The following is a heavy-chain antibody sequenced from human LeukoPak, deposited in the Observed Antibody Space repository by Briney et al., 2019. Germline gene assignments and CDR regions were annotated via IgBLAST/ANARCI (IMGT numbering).Heavy chain of an antibody. J-gene: IGHJ4*02. CDR3: AKDWAPYCGGDCYFNY. CDR2: ISYDGSNK. V-gene: IGHV3-30*18. CDR1: GFIFNNYG. Sequence: PGGSLRLSCAASGFIFNNYGMHWVRQAPGKGLEWVAVISYDGSNKNYADSVKGRFTISRDSSKNTLYLQMNSLRVEDTAVYYRAKDWAPYCGGDCYFNYWGQGTLVTVSS. D-gene: IGHD2-21*02.